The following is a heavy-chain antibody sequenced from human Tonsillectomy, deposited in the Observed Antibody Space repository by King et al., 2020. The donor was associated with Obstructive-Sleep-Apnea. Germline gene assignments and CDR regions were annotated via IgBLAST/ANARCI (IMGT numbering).Heavy chain of an antibody. CDR3: ARDRHYSDANGYLYYYNGMDV. J-gene: IGHJ6*02. Sequence: VQLVVSGGGVVQPGRSLRLSCAASEFPLSDFAVHWVRHAPGKGLEWVAVISFEGNNINHADSVRGRFTIPRDNSKDTVYLQVSRRRAEDTAVYYCARDRHYSDANGYLYYYNGMDVWGQGTTVTVSS. CDR2: ISFEGNNI. V-gene: IGHV3-30*04. D-gene: IGHD3-22*01. CDR1: EFPLSDFA.